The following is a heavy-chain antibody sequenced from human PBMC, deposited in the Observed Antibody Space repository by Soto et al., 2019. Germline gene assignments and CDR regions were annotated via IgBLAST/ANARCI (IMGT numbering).Heavy chain of an antibody. V-gene: IGHV1-18*01. CDR2: ISTYNGNT. Sequence: QVQLVQSGAEVKKPGASVKVSCKASGYTFTSYGITWVRQAPGQGLEWMGWISTYNGNTNYAQKVQGRVTMTTDTSTRTAYMALRSVRYDDTAVYYCARLGGSAWYAGGEFGYWGQGTLVTVSS. J-gene: IGHJ4*02. CDR1: GYTFTSYG. CDR3: ARLGGSAWYAGGEFGY. D-gene: IGHD6-19*01.